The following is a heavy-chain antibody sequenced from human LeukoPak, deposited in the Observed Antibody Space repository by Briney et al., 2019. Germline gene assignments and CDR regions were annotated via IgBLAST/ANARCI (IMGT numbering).Heavy chain of an antibody. V-gene: IGHV1-2*02. CDR3: ARDSSGYDFWSGYYNYYYGMDV. Sequence: ASVKVSCKASGYTFTGYYMHWVRQAPGQGLEXXXXXXXXXXXTNYAQKFQGRVTMTRDTSISTAYMELSRLRSDDTAVYYCARDSSGYDFWSGYYNYYYGMDVWGQGTTVTVSS. CDR1: GYTFTGYY. J-gene: IGHJ6*02. D-gene: IGHD3-3*01. CDR2: XXXXXXXT.